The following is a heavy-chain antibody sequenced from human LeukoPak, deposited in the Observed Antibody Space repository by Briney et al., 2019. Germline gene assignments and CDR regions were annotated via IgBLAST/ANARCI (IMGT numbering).Heavy chain of an antibody. CDR2: ISSSSSYI. CDR1: GFTFSSYS. D-gene: IGHD2-15*01. V-gene: IGHV3-21*01. Sequence: GGSLRLSCAASGFTFSSYSMNWVRQAPGKGLEWVSSISSSSSYIYYADSVKGRFTISRDNAKNSLYLQMSSLRAEDTAVYYCATPSNPTVGYWGQGTLVTVSS. J-gene: IGHJ4*02. CDR3: ATPSNPTVGY.